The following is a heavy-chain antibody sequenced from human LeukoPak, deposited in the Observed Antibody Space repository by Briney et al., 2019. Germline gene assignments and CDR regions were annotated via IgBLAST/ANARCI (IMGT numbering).Heavy chain of an antibody. Sequence: GGSLRLSCATSGFTFSNFAMSWVRQAPGKGLEWVSVISGSGVSTYYADSVKGRFTISRDDSKNTVFLQMNSLRAEDSAVYYCAKDGTHEPKSGDYDGWGQGTLVTVSS. J-gene: IGHJ4*02. CDR2: ISGSGVST. CDR1: GFTFSNFA. V-gene: IGHV3-23*01. D-gene: IGHD4-17*01. CDR3: AKDGTHEPKSGDYDG.